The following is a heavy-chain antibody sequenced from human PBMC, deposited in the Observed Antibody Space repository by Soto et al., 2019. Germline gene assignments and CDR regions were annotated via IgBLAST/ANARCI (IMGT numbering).Heavy chain of an antibody. CDR1: GGSIRRSSHY. V-gene: IGHV4-39*01. CDR2: IYFSGST. J-gene: IGHJ5*01. D-gene: IGHD3-10*01. Sequence: SEKLSLPWTVSGGSIRRSSHYWGWLRQPPGKGLEWIGSIYFSGSTYYNPSLKSRITISVDTSKNQFSLKLSSVTAADTAVYYCARLLGLCFGDADWFASWGQGTPVTGSS. CDR3: ARLLGLCFGDADWFAS.